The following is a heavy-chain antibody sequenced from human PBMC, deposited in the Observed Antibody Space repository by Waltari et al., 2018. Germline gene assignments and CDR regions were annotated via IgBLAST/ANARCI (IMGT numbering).Heavy chain of an antibody. Sequence: QVQLQESGPGLVKSSQTLSLTCSVSGCPLSREGFYWSWIRQHPGKGLEWTGYIANSGTYYNPSLKSRVTISRDTSKNQIFLKLSSVTAADTAVYYCARSGYRYGWGYYYGMDVWGQGTTVTVSS. CDR1: GCPLSREGFY. D-gene: IGHD5-18*01. CDR2: IANSGT. J-gene: IGHJ6*02. CDR3: ARSGYRYGWGYYYGMDV. V-gene: IGHV4-31*03.